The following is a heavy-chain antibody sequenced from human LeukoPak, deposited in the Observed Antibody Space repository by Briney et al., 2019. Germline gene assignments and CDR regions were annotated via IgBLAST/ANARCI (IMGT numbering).Heavy chain of an antibody. CDR1: GFTFSNYA. V-gene: IGHV3-23*01. J-gene: IGHJ4*02. CDR3: AKWGDYDVLTGYYVSDY. CDR2: ITGSGSGI. D-gene: IGHD3-9*01. Sequence: GASLRLSCAASGFTFSNYAMSWVRQAPGKGLEWVSAITGSGSGIYYADTMRSRFTISRDNSKNTLYLQINSLRAEDTAVYYCAKWGDYDVLTGYYVSDYWGQGTLVTVSS.